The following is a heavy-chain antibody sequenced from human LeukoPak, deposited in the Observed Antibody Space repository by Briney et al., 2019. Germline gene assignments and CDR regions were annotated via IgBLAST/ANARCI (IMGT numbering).Heavy chain of an antibody. CDR1: GFTFSSYA. Sequence: GGSLRLSCAASGFTFSSYAMSWVRQAPGKGLEWVSAISGSGGSTYYADSVKGRFTISRDNAKNSLYLQMNSLRAEDTAVYYCARHLSGVTGYTYGRGIDYWGQGTLVTVSS. CDR3: ARHLSGVTGYTYGRGIDY. J-gene: IGHJ4*02. V-gene: IGHV3-23*01. D-gene: IGHD5-18*01. CDR2: ISGSGGST.